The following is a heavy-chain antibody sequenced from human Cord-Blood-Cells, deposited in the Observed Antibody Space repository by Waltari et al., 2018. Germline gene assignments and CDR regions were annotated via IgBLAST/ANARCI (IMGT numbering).Heavy chain of an antibody. V-gene: IGHV4-34*01. Sequence: QVQLQQWGAGLLKPSETLSLTCAVYGGSFSGYYWSWIRQPPGKGLEWIGEINHSGSTNYNPSLKSRVTISVDTSKNQFSLKLSSVTAADTAVYYCATEKYSSSWYWFDPWGQGTLVTVSS. CDR2: INHSGST. D-gene: IGHD6-13*01. J-gene: IGHJ5*02. CDR1: GGSFSGYY. CDR3: ATEKYSSSWYWFDP.